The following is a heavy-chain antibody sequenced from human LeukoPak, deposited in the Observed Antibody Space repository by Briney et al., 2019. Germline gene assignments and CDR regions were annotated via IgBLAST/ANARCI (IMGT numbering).Heavy chain of an antibody. J-gene: IGHJ4*02. CDR3: ASQVTGTLCDY. Sequence: GSLILSCVASGFIFRDYTMNWVRQAPGKGLEWVSSISSSSSYIYYADSVKGRFTISRDNAKNSLYLQMNSLRAEDTAVYYCASQVTGTLCDYWGQGTLVTVSS. D-gene: IGHD1-14*01. CDR2: ISSSSSYI. V-gene: IGHV3-21*01. CDR1: GFIFRDYT.